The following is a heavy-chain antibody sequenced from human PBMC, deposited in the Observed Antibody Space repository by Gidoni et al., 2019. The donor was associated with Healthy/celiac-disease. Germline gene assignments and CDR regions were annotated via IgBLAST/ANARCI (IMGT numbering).Heavy chain of an antibody. J-gene: IGHJ6*02. CDR2: IYYSGST. D-gene: IGHD7-27*01. CDR1: GGSISSSSYY. Sequence: QLQLQESGPGLVKPSETQSLPCTVSGGSISSSSYYWGWLRQPPGKGLEWIGSIYYSGSTYYNPSLKSRVTISVDTSKNQFSLKLSSVTAADTAVYYCARAGSPYYYGMDVWGQGTTVTVSS. CDR3: ARAGSPYYYGMDV. V-gene: IGHV4-39*07.